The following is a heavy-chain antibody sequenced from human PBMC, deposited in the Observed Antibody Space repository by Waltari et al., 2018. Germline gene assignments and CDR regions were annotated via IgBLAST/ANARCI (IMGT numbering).Heavy chain of an antibody. CDR2: IRYDGSNK. V-gene: IGHV3-30*02. CDR1: GFTFSSYG. Sequence: QVQLVESGGGVVQPGGSLRLSCAASGFTFSSYGMHWVRQAPGKGLEWVAFIRYDGSNKYYADSVKGRFTISRDNSKNTLYLQMNSLRAEETAVYYCHCHDAFDIWGQGTMVTVSS. J-gene: IGHJ3*02. D-gene: IGHD2-21*02. CDR3: HCHDAFDI.